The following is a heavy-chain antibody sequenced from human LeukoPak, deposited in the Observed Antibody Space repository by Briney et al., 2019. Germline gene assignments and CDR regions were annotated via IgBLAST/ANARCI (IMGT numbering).Heavy chain of an antibody. CDR3: ARVPAGQQLVMGGDYFDY. Sequence: SETLSLTCTVSGGSISSGGYYWSWIRQHPGKGPEWIGYIYYSGSTYYNPSLKSRVTISVDTSKNQFSLKLSSVTAADTAVYYCARVPAGQQLVMGGDYFDYWGQGTLVTVSS. V-gene: IGHV4-31*03. J-gene: IGHJ4*02. CDR1: GGSISSGGYY. D-gene: IGHD6-13*01. CDR2: IYYSGST.